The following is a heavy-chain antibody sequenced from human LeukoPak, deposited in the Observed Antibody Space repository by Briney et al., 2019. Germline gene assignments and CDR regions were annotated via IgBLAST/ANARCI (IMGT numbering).Heavy chain of an antibody. J-gene: IGHJ6*03. Sequence: GASVKVSCKASGYTFTGYYVHWVRQAPGQGLEWMGWINPYSGDTNYAQKLQGRVTMTTDTSTSTAYMELRSLRSDDTAVYYCARVRSGYGDYYYYYYMDVWGKGTTVTVSS. CDR1: GYTFTGYY. V-gene: IGHV1-18*04. CDR2: INPYSGDT. CDR3: ARVRSGYGDYYYYYYMDV. D-gene: IGHD4-17*01.